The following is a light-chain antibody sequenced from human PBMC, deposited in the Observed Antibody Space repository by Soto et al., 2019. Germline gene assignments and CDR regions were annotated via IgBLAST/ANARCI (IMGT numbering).Light chain of an antibody. Sequence: DIVMTQSPLSLPVTPGEPASISCRSSQSLLHSNGYNYLDWYLQKPGQSPQLLIYLGSTRASGVPDRFSGSVSGTDFILKISRVEAEDVGVYYCMQALQTPRTFGGGTKVEIK. CDR2: LGS. J-gene: IGKJ4*01. CDR1: QSLLHSNGYNY. CDR3: MQALQTPRT. V-gene: IGKV2-28*01.